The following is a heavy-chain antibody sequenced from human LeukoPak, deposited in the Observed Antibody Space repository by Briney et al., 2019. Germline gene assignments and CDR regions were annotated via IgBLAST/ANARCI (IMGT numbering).Heavy chain of an antibody. CDR1: GFTFDDYW. Sequence: GGSLRLSCGASGFTFDDYWMSWVRQAPWQGLEGVANINQDGSEKYYLDSAKGRFTISRDNAKNSLYLQMNSLTAEDTAVYHCARDRLLEDRDYSYYYYMDVWGKGTTVTVSS. J-gene: IGHJ6*03. CDR3: ARDRLLEDRDYSYYYYMDV. V-gene: IGHV3-7*01. CDR2: INQDGSEK. D-gene: IGHD1-1*01.